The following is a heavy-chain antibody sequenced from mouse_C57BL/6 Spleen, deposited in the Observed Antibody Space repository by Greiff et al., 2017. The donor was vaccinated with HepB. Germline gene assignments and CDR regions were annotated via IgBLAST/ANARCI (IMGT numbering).Heavy chain of an antibody. D-gene: IGHD1-1*01. Sequence: VKLMESGAELLKPGASVKLSCKAPGYTFTGYWIEWVKQRPGHGLEWIGEILPGSGSTNYNEKFKGKATFTADTSSNTAYMQLSSLTTEDSAIYYCAAAPYYYGSSYRAMDYWGQGTPVTVSS. CDR1: GYTFTGYW. V-gene: IGHV1-9*01. J-gene: IGHJ4*01. CDR2: ILPGSGST. CDR3: AAAPYYYGSSYRAMDY.